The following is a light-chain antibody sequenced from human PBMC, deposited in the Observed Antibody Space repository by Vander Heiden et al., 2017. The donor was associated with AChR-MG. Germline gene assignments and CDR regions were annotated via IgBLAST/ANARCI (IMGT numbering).Light chain of an antibody. CDR3: QQYGNSPL. CDR1: QSVSSSF. J-gene: IGKJ4*01. Sequence: EIVLTQSPGTLSLSPGERATLSCRASQSVSSSFLAWYQQKPGQAPRLLIYGASSSAIGIPDRFSGSGSGTDFTLTISRLEPEDFAVYYCQQYGNSPLFGGGTKVEIK. V-gene: IGKV3-20*01. CDR2: GAS.